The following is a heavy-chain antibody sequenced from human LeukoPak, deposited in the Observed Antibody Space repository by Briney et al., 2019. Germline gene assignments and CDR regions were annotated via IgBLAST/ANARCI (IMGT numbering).Heavy chain of an antibody. CDR3: ARRYYGSGSYYIWFDP. J-gene: IGHJ5*02. CDR1: GYSFTSYW. V-gene: IGHV5-51*01. CDR2: IYPGDSDT. D-gene: IGHD3-10*01. Sequence: GESPKISCKGSGYSFTSYWIGWVRQMPGKGLEWMGIIYPGDSDTRYSPSFQGQVTISADKSISTAYLQWSSLEASDTTMYYCARRYYGSGSYYIWFDPWGQGTLVTVSS.